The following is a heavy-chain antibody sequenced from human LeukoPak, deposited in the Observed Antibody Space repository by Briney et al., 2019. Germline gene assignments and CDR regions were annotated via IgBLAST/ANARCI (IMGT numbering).Heavy chain of an antibody. J-gene: IGHJ4*02. CDR3: ARDPRWLQSTEFDY. Sequence: GASVTVSCKASGYTFTGYYMHWVRQAPGQGLEWMGWINPNSGGTNYAQKFQGRVTMTRDTSISTAYMELSRLRSDDTAVYYCARDPRWLQSTEFDYWGQRALVTVSS. V-gene: IGHV1-2*02. D-gene: IGHD5-24*01. CDR2: INPNSGGT. CDR1: GYTFTGYY.